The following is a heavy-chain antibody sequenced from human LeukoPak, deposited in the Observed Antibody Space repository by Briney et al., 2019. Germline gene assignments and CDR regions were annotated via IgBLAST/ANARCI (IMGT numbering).Heavy chain of an antibody. CDR1: GYTFTSYY. J-gene: IGHJ4*02. Sequence: ASVKVSCKASGYTFTSYYMHWVRQAPGQGLEWMGWISAYNGNTNYAQKLQGGVTMTTDTSTSTAYMELRSLRSDDTAVYYCARDRAGIYDYGENYFDYWGQGTLVTVSS. V-gene: IGHV1-18*04. CDR2: ISAYNGNT. CDR3: ARDRAGIYDYGENYFDY. D-gene: IGHD4-17*01.